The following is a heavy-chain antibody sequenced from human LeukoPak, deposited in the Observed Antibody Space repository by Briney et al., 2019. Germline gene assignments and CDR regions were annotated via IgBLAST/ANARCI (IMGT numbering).Heavy chain of an antibody. V-gene: IGHV3-23*01. CDR3: AKVQYSSSSPLDY. CDR2: ISGSGGST. Sequence: GGSLRLSCAASGFTFSSYAMSWVRQAPGKGLEWVSAISGSGGSTYYADSVKGRFTISRDNSKNTLYLQMNSLRAEHTAVYYCAKVQYSSSSPLDYWGQGTLVTVSS. CDR1: GFTFSSYA. J-gene: IGHJ4*02. D-gene: IGHD6-6*01.